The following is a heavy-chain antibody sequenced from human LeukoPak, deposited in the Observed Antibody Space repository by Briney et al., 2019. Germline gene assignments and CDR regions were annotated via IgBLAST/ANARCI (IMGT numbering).Heavy chain of an antibody. CDR1: GDSISSGDYY. J-gene: IGHJ3*02. Sequence: SETLSLTCTVSGDSISSGDYYWSWIRQPAGKGLEWIGRISSSGSTNYNPSLKSRVTISVDTSKNQFSLKLSSVPAADTAVYFCARGPYSYDSSSAFDIWGQGTMVTVSS. V-gene: IGHV4-61*02. CDR2: ISSSGST. CDR3: ARGPYSYDSSSAFDI. D-gene: IGHD3-22*01.